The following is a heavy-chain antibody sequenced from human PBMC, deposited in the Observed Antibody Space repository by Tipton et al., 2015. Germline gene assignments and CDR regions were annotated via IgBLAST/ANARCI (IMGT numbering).Heavy chain of an antibody. CDR1: GFSVRSND. CDR2: ISTEGTT. CDR3: VKVGVRGSSRFWDYFDH. D-gene: IGHD3-16*02. J-gene: IGHJ4*02. Sequence: SLRLSCAASGFSVRSNDMNWVRQAPGQGLEWVSFISTEGTTIYADSVKGRFTISRDNSENTLFPQMSSLRSEDTAVYYCVKVGVRGSSRFWDYFDHWGQGTLVTVSS. V-gene: IGHV3-66*02.